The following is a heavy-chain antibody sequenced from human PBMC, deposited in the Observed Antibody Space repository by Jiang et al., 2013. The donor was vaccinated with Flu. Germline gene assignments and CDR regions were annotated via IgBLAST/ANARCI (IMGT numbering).Heavy chain of an antibody. CDR3: ARAYYGTHFDY. D-gene: IGHD3-10*01. Sequence: SLTCTVSDDSITSYYWIWIRQPPGKGLEWIGNIYYTGSTNYNPALRSRIAISVDTSKNQFSLKVSSVTAADTAIYYCARAYYGTHFDYWGQGALVTVSS. CDR2: IYYTGST. J-gene: IGHJ4*02. V-gene: IGHV4-59*01. CDR1: DDSITSYY.